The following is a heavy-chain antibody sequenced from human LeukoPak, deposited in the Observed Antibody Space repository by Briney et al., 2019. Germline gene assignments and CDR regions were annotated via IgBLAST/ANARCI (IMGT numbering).Heavy chain of an antibody. CDR1: GGSISSSSYY. CDR3: AKLNIAVAHPDPTDY. J-gene: IGHJ4*02. V-gene: IGHV4-39*07. D-gene: IGHD6-19*01. CDR2: IYTSGST. Sequence: PSETLSLTCTVSGGSISSSSYYWGWIRQPPGKGLEWIGRIYTSGSTNYNPSLKSRVTISVDTSKNQFSLKLSSVTAADTAVYYCAKLNIAVAHPDPTDYWGQGTLVTVSS.